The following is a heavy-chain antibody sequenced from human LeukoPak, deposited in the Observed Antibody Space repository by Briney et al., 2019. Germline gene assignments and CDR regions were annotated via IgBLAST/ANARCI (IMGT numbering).Heavy chain of an antibody. V-gene: IGHV1-8*01. CDR2: MNPNSGNT. D-gene: IGHD3-10*01. CDR1: GYTFTSYD. CDR3: ARETPPETPPPWFGYYSYYGMDV. J-gene: IGHJ6*02. Sequence: ASVKVSCKASGYTFTSYDINWVRQATGQGLEWMGWMNPNSGNTGYAQKFQGRVTMTRNTSISTAYMELSSLRSEDTAVYYCARETPPETPPPWFGYYSYYGMDVWGQGTTVTVSS.